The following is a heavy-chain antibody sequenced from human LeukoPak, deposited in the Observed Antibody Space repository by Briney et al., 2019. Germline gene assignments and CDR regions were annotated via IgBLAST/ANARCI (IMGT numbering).Heavy chain of an antibody. Sequence: PGGSLRLSCAASGFTFDDYAMHWVWQAPGKGLEWVSGISWNSGSIGYADSVKGRFTISRDNAKNSLYLQMNSLRAEDTALYYCAKSLARWLQSTYYFDYWGQGTLVTVSS. V-gene: IGHV3-9*01. CDR2: ISWNSGSI. J-gene: IGHJ4*02. CDR3: AKSLARWLQSTYYFDY. CDR1: GFTFDDYA. D-gene: IGHD5-12*01.